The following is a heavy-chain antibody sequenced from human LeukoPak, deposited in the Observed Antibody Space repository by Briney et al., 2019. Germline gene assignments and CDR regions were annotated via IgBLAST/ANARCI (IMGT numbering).Heavy chain of an antibody. CDR1: GGSISSYY. Sequence: SETLSLTCTVSGGSISSYYWSWIRQLPGKGLEWIGYIYYSGSTNYNPSLKSRVTISVDTSKNQFSLKLSSVTAADTAVYYCARHGAYYDFMYYFDYWGQGTLVTVSS. J-gene: IGHJ4*02. CDR3: ARHGAYYDFMYYFDY. V-gene: IGHV4-59*08. D-gene: IGHD3-3*01. CDR2: IYYSGST.